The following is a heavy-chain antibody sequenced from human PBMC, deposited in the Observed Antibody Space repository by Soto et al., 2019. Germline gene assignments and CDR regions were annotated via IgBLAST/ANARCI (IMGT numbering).Heavy chain of an antibody. Sequence: GGSLRLSCAASGFTFSSYGMHWVRQAPGKGLEWVAVISYDGSNKYYADSVKGRFTISRDNSKNTLYLQMNSLRAEDTAVYYCEKTDSRIYGYFGTTPQGMDVWGQGTTVTVSS. D-gene: IGHD5-18*01. CDR2: ISYDGSNK. J-gene: IGHJ6*02. V-gene: IGHV3-30*18. CDR3: EKTDSRIYGYFGTTPQGMDV. CDR1: GFTFSSYG.